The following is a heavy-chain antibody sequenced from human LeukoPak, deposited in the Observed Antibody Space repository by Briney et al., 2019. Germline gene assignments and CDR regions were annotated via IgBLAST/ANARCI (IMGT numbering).Heavy chain of an antibody. Sequence: SETLSLTCTVSGGSISSYYWSWIRQPPGKGLEWIGYIYYSGSTNYNPSLKSRVTISVDTSKNQFSLKLSSVTAADTAVYYCARHRRGEDAFDIWGQGTMVTVSS. V-gene: IGHV4-59*08. J-gene: IGHJ3*02. CDR1: GGSISSYY. CDR3: ARHRRGEDAFDI. CDR2: IYYSGST.